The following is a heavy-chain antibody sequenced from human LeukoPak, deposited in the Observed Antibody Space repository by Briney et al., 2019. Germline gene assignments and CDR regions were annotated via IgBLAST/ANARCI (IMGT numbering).Heavy chain of an antibody. J-gene: IGHJ4*02. D-gene: IGHD4-11*01. Sequence: APVKVSCKTSGYTFTDYYIHWVRQAPGQGLEWMGWINPNSGETNSAQKFQGRVTMTGDTSISTAYMEVSRVTSDDTAVYYCARDRDYSNTERGFDYWGQGTLVTVSS. CDR1: GYTFTDYY. CDR2: INPNSGET. CDR3: ARDRDYSNTERGFDY. V-gene: IGHV1-2*02.